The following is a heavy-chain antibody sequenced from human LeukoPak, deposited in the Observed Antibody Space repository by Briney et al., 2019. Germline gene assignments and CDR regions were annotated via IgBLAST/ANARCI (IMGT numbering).Heavy chain of an antibody. CDR1: GGSISSYY. V-gene: IGHV4-59*01. Sequence: SETLSLTCTVSGGSISSYYWSWIRQPPGKGLEWIGYIYYSGSTNYNPSFKSRVTISVDTSKNQFSLKLSSVTAADTAVYYCARGAMVTSFYYWGQGTLVTVSS. J-gene: IGHJ4*02. D-gene: IGHD5-18*01. CDR3: ARGAMVTSFYY. CDR2: IYYSGST.